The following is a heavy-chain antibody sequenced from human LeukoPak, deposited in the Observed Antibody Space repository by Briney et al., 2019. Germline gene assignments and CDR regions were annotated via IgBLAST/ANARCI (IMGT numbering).Heavy chain of an antibody. Sequence: PGGSLRLSCTASGFSFSSYGMHWVRQAPGKGLEWVAVISYDGDKYYGDSVKGRFTISRDNSKYTLFLQMNSLRAEDTAVYYCAAASSHRIAAGGEYWGQGTLVTVSS. CDR3: AAASSHRIAAGGEY. V-gene: IGHV3-30*03. CDR1: GFSFSSYG. CDR2: ISYDGDK. J-gene: IGHJ4*02. D-gene: IGHD6-13*01.